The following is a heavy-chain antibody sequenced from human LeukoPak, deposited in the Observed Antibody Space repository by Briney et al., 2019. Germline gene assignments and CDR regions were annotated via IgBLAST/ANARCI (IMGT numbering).Heavy chain of an antibody. D-gene: IGHD3-16*01. CDR2: ISSNGGSS. CDR1: GFIFSSYA. J-gene: IGHJ4*02. V-gene: IGHV3-64*04. CDR3: ASRAAEGGY. Sequence: PGGSLRLSCSASGFIFSSYAMHWVRQAPGKGLKYVSAISSNGGSSYYADSVKGRFTISRDNSKNTLYLQMNSLRAEDTAVYYCASRAAEGGYWGQGTLVTVSS.